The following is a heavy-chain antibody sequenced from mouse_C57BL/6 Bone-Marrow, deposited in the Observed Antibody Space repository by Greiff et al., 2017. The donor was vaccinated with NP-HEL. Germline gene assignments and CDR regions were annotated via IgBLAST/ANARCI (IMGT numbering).Heavy chain of an antibody. D-gene: IGHD1-1*01. CDR3: ARLLQRSWFAY. CDR2: IWSGGST. Sequence: VQLQQSGPGLVQPSQSLSITCTVSGFSLTSYGVHWVRQSPGKGLEWLGVIWSGGSTAYNAAFISRMSISKENSKCQVFFKMNRLQADDTAIYYCARLLQRSWFAYWGQGTLVTVSA. J-gene: IGHJ3*01. V-gene: IGHV2-2*01. CDR1: GFSLTSYG.